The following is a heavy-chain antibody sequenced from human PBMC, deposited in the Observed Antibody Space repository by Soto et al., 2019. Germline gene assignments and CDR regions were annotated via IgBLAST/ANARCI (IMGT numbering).Heavy chain of an antibody. V-gene: IGHV4-59*01. J-gene: IGHJ6*01. Sequence: SETLSLTWSVSGGCISSYYWIWSRQPPGKGLEWMGYIYYSGSTSYNPSLKSRVTISVDTSKNQFSRKLRSVTAGDTAVYYCARDSLCFFYFRLDYYSG. CDR3: ARDSLCFFYFRLDYYSG. CDR2: IYYSGST. D-gene: IGHD3-9*01. CDR1: GGCISSYY.